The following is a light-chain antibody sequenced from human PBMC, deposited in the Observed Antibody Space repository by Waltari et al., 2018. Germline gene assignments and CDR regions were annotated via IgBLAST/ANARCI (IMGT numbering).Light chain of an antibody. Sequence: QSALTQPASVSGSPGQSITISCTGTSHDVGNYDLVSWYQQHPGKAPKLIIYEVTKRASGFSTRFSGSKAGNAASLTISGLHTEDEGDYYCCSYSGDLSFGVVFGGGTKLTVL. CDR3: CSYSGDLSFGVV. CDR2: EVT. V-gene: IGLV2-23*02. CDR1: SHDVGNYDL. J-gene: IGLJ2*01.